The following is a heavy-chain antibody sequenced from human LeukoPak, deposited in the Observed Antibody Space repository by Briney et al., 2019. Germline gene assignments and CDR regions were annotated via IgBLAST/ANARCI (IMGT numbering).Heavy chain of an antibody. J-gene: IGHJ4*02. CDR2: INHSGST. D-gene: IGHD5-18*01. V-gene: IGHV4-34*01. Sequence: SETLSLTCAVYGGSFSGYYWSWIRQPPGKGLEWIGEINHSGSTNYNPSLKSRVTISVDTSKNQFSLKLSSVTAADTAVYYCARERRAGYSYGTCGYWGQGTLVTVSS. CDR1: GGSFSGYY. CDR3: ARERRAGYSYGTCGY.